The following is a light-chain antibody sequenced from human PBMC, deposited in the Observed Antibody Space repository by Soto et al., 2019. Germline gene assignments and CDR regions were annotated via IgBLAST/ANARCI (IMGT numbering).Light chain of an antibody. CDR2: KAS. Sequence: DIQVTQSPSTLPASVGDTVIITCRVSQDVRSWLAWYQQKPGKAHKLLISKASFLESGVPSRFSGAESGTEFSLTITSLLLDDFATYYCHQYSTYTKFTFGPGTKVDLK. V-gene: IGKV1-5*03. CDR3: HQYSTYTKFT. J-gene: IGKJ3*01. CDR1: QDVRSW.